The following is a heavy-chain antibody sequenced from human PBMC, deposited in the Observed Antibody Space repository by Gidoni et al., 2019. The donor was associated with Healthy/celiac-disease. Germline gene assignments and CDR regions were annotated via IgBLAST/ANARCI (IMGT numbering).Heavy chain of an antibody. Sequence: QVTLKESGPVLVKPTETLTLTCTVSGFSLSNARMGVSWIRQPPGKALEWLAHIFSNDEKSYSTSLKSRLTISKDTSKSQVVLTMTNMDPVDTATYYCARIPLLWFGEFLPVEKYYFDYWGQGTLVTVSS. D-gene: IGHD3-10*01. V-gene: IGHV2-26*01. J-gene: IGHJ4*02. CDR3: ARIPLLWFGEFLPVEKYYFDY. CDR1: GFSLSNARMG. CDR2: IFSNDEK.